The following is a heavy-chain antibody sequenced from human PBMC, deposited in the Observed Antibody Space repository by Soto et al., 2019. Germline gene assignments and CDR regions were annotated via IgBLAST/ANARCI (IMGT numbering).Heavy chain of an antibody. J-gene: IGHJ3*02. V-gene: IGHV3-21*01. CDR1: GFTFSSYS. CDR3: ARSGGIVVVPAAMRRYAFDI. CDR2: ISSSSSYI. Sequence: PGGSLRLSCAAPGFTFSSYSMNWVRQAPGKGLEWVSSISSSSSYIYYADSVKGRFTISRDNAKNSLYLQMNSLRAEDTAVYYCARSGGIVVVPAAMRRYAFDIWGQGTMVTVSS. D-gene: IGHD2-2*01.